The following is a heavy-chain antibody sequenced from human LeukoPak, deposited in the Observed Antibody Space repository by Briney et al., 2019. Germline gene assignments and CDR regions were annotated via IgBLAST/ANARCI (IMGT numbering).Heavy chain of an antibody. D-gene: IGHD3-22*01. CDR3: ARFTMTRGWFDP. Sequence: GASVKVSCKASGYAFTNYAIQWVRQAPGQRLEWMGWVNAGNGNTRYSQKFQGRVTITRDTSASTAYMELSSLRSEDTAVYYCARFTMTRGWFDPWGQGTLVTVSS. J-gene: IGHJ5*02. V-gene: IGHV1-3*01. CDR2: VNAGNGNT. CDR1: GYAFTNYA.